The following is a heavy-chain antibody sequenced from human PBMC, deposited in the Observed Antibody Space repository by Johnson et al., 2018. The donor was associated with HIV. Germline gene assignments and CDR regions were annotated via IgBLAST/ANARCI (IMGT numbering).Heavy chain of an antibody. CDR3: AGGRIGAFDI. CDR1: GFTFSSYW. CDR2: IKQDGSEK. D-gene: IGHD2-15*01. J-gene: IGHJ3*02. V-gene: IGHV3-7*03. Sequence: VQLVESGGGLVQPGGSLRLSCAASGFTFSSYWMSWVRQAPGKGLEWVANIKQDGSEKYYADSVKGRFTISRDNSKNSLYLQMNSLRAEDTALYYCAGGRIGAFDIWGQGTMVTVSS.